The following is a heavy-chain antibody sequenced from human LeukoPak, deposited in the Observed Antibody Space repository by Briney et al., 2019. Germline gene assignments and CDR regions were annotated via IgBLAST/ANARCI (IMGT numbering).Heavy chain of an antibody. J-gene: IGHJ3*02. Sequence: GGSLRLSCEASGFTFKNAWMIWVRQAPGKGPEWVGRIKSTRDGGATEYAAPVKGRFTISRDDSKNTAYLQMNSLKTEDTAVYYCTSYDYGDRDAFDIWGQGTMVTVSS. CDR1: GFTFKNAW. V-gene: IGHV3-15*01. D-gene: IGHD4-17*01. CDR2: IKSTRDGGAT. CDR3: TSYDYGDRDAFDI.